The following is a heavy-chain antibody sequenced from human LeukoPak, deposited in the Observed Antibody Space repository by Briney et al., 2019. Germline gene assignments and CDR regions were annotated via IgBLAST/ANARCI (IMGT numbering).Heavy chain of an antibody. CDR3: AKGGGDDTYFDY. CDR2: IWYDGSNK. D-gene: IGHD2-21*02. V-gene: IGHV3-33*06. Sequence: PGGSLRLSCAASGFTFSSYGMHWVRQAPGKGLEWVAVIWYDGSNKYYADSVKGRFTISRGNSKNTLYLQMNSLRADDTAVYYCAKGGGDDTYFDYWGQGTLVTVSS. J-gene: IGHJ4*02. CDR1: GFTFSSYG.